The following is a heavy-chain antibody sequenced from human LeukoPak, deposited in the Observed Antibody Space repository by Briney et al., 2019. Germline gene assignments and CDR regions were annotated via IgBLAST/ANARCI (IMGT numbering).Heavy chain of an antibody. CDR1: GFTFSSYA. J-gene: IGHJ6*03. D-gene: IGHD5-18*01. V-gene: IGHV3-23*01. CDR2: FSFNGEST. CDR3: AKGGYSNGRYYYYYMDV. Sequence: GGTLRLSCEASGFTFSSYAMTWVRQAPGKGLEWVSSFSFNGESTYYADSARGRFTISRDNSKNTLYLQMNSLRAEDTAVYYCAKGGYSNGRYYYYYMDVWGEGTTVTVSS.